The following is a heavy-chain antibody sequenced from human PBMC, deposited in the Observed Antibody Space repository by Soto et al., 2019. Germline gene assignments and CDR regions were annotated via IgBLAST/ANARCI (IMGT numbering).Heavy chain of an antibody. CDR3: ARGPYGYVWGSDPPHFDY. V-gene: IGHV3-11*01. J-gene: IGHJ4*02. D-gene: IGHD3-16*02. Sequence: QVQLVESGGGLVKPGGSLRLSCAASGFTFSDYYMNWIRQAPGKGLEWVSYISSSGSTIYYADSVKGRFTISRDNAKNSRYLQMNSLRAEDTAVYSCARGPYGYVWGSDPPHFDYWGQGTLVTVSS. CDR1: GFTFSDYY. CDR2: ISSSGSTI.